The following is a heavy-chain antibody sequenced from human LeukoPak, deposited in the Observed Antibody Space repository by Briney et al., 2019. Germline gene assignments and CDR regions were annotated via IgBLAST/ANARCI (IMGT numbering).Heavy chain of an antibody. CDR3: ARPYCGGDCYYALTWYCDL. V-gene: IGHV4-39*01. CDR1: GDSISSSSYH. Sequence: SETLSLTCTLSGDSISSSSYHWGWVRQPPGRGLEWIVSIYYSGSTYYNPSLKSRVTISVDTSKNQFSLKLSAVTDADTAVYYCARPYCGGDCYYALTWYCDLWGRGTLVSVSS. D-gene: IGHD2-21*02. CDR2: IYYSGST. J-gene: IGHJ2*01.